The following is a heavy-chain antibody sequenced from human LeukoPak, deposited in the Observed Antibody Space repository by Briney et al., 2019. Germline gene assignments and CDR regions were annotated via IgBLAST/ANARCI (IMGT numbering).Heavy chain of an antibody. V-gene: IGHV3-53*01. CDR2: IYSGGST. Sequence: PGGSLRLSCAASGFTVSSNYMSWVRQAPGKGLEWVSVIYSGGSTYYADSVKGRFTISRDNSKNTLYLQTNSLRAEDTAAYYCARGARNTVTASGVFDYWGQGTLVTVSS. CDR3: ARGARNTVTASGVFDY. J-gene: IGHJ4*02. D-gene: IGHD4-17*01. CDR1: GFTVSSNY.